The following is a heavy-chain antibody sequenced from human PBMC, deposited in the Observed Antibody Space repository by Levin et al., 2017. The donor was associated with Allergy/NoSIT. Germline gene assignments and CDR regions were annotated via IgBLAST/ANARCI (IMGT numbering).Heavy chain of an antibody. CDR2: IYSSGIT. Sequence: SETLSLTCTVSGGSISSYYWTWIRQPAGKRPEWIGRIYSSGITNFNPSLQSRLSMSVDTSKNQFSLRLSSVTAADTDMYYCARAGTSIYSGYFDYWGQGALVTVSS. J-gene: IGHJ4*02. CDR3: ARAGTSIYSGYFDY. V-gene: IGHV4-4*07. D-gene: IGHD1/OR15-1a*01. CDR1: GGSISSYY.